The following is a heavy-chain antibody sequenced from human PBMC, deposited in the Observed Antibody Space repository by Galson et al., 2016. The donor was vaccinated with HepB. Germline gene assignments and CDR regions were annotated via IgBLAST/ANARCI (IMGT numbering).Heavy chain of an antibody. V-gene: IGHV1-3*04. J-gene: IGHJ4*02. CDR2: INSGNGNT. CDR1: GYTFTNYA. CDR3: TRDRVWYGGYDY. Sequence: SCKASGYTFTNYAMHWVRQAPGQGLEWMGWINSGNGNTKYSQKFQGRVAITRDTYARIANMELSSLRSEDTAVYYCTRDRVWYGGYDYWGQGTLVTVSS. D-gene: IGHD5-12*01.